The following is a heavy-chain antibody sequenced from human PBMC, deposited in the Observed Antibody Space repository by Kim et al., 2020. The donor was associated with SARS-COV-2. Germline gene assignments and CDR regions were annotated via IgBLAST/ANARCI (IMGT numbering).Heavy chain of an antibody. Sequence: SETLSLTCTVSGGSISSYYWGWIRQPPGKGLEWIGYISYDGSTNYNPSLKSRVTVSVDTSKNQFSLKLSSVTAADTAVHYCVRVTGGSAWYLDYWVQGTL. CDR1: GGSISSYY. V-gene: IGHV4-59*01. CDR3: VRVTGGSAWYLDY. D-gene: IGHD6-19*01. CDR2: ISYDGST. J-gene: IGHJ4*02.